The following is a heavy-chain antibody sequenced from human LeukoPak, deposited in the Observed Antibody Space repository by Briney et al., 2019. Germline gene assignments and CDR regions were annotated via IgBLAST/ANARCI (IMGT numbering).Heavy chain of an antibody. CDR2: ISGSGGST. J-gene: IGHJ1*01. V-gene: IGHV3-23*01. D-gene: IGHD3-16*01. CDR3: AKADVFAAGGEEYFQN. CDR1: GFTFSSYW. Sequence: GGSLRLSCAASGFTFSSYWMHWVRQAPGKGLVWVSAISGSGGSTYYADSVKGRFTISRDNSKNTLYLQMNSLRAEDTAVYYCAKADVFAAGGEEYFQNWGQGTLVTVSS.